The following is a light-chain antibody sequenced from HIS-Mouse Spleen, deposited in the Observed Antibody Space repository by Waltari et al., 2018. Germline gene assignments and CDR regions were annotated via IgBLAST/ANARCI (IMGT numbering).Light chain of an antibody. V-gene: IGLV1-47*01. CDR2: RNN. Sequence: QAVLTHPPSASGTPGTRVTISCSRSSSNIGSNYGYWYQQLPGTAPKLLIYRNNQRPSGVPDRFSGSKSGTSASLAISGLRSEDEADYYCAAWDDSLSGPWVFGGGTKLTVL. CDR1: SSNIGSNY. J-gene: IGLJ3*02. CDR3: AAWDDSLSGPWV.